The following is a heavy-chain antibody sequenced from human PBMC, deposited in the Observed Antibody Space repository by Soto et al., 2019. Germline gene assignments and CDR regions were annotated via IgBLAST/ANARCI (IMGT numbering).Heavy chain of an antibody. D-gene: IGHD1-1*01. CDR3: ARHGGGPDNHFDY. CDR1: GGSISSYY. J-gene: IGHJ4*02. Sequence: SETLSLTCTVSGGSISSYYWSWIRQPPGKGLEWIGYIYYSGSTNYNPSLKSRVTISVDTSKNQFSLKLSSVTAADTAVYYCARHGGGPDNHFDYWGQGTLVTVSS. V-gene: IGHV4-59*08. CDR2: IYYSGST.